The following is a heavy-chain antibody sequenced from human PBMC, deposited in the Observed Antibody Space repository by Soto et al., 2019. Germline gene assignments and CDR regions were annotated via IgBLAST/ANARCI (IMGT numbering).Heavy chain of an antibody. Sequence: GASVKVSCKASGYTFSGFYMHWVRQAPGQGLEWMGWINPNSGGTQSAEKFQGRVTMTRDTSISTAYMELSRLTSDDTAVYYCASAAVTGTAGLDFWGQGTPVTVSS. CDR2: INPNSGGT. CDR3: ASAAVTGTAGLDF. J-gene: IGHJ4*02. D-gene: IGHD6-19*01. V-gene: IGHV1-2*02. CDR1: GYTFSGFY.